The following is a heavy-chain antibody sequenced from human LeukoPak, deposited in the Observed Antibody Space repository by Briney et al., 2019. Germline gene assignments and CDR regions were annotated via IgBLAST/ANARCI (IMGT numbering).Heavy chain of an antibody. CDR2: IFYSGSGST. J-gene: IGHJ4*02. V-gene: IGHV4-59*08. CDR3: ARHSSGWHLDY. Sequence: SETLSLTCTVSAVSISSYYWSWIRQPPGKGLEWIGYIFYSGSGSTNYNPSLKSRVTISVDTSRNQFSLKLSSVTAADTAVYYCARHSSGWHLDYWGQRTLVTVSS. CDR1: AVSISSYY. D-gene: IGHD6-19*01.